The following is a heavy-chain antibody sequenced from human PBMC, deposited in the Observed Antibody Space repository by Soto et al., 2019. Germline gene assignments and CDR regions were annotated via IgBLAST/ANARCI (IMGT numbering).Heavy chain of an antibody. CDR1: GFTFSSYS. D-gene: IGHD1-26*01. J-gene: IGHJ6*02. CDR3: ARDREGSGSYEYYYYYYGMDV. Sequence: EVQLVESGGGLVKPGGSLRLSCAASGFTFSSYSMNWVRQAPGKGLEWVSSISSSSSYIYYADSVKGRFTISRDNAKNSLYLQMNSLRAEDTAVYYCARDREGSGSYEYYYYYYGMDVWGQGTTVTVSS. CDR2: ISSSSSYI. V-gene: IGHV3-21*01.